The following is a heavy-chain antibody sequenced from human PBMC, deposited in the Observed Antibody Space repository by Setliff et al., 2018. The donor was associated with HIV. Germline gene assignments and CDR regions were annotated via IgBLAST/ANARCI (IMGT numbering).Heavy chain of an antibody. CDR3: ARDQGADSWHGWDYKYRMDV. V-gene: IGHV4-59*11. CDR2: RFYSGNA. CDR1: GGGSISSQY. Sequence: SETLSLTCSVSGGGSISSQYWSWIRQPPGKGLEWIGGRFYSGNADYNPSLESRVTISIDTSKKQISLNMSSVTAADTAVYYCARDQGADSWHGWDYKYRMDVWGQGTTVTVS. J-gene: IGHJ6*02. D-gene: IGHD6-13*01.